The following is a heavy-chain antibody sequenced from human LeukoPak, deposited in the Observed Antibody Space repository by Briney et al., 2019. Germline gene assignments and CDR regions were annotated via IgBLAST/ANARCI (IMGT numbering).Heavy chain of an antibody. CDR1: GDSISSGGYY. Sequence: SETLSLTCTVSGDSISSGGYYWSWIRQHPGKGLVWIEYIYYSGNTYYNPSLKSTSKNQFSLKLTSVTVADPAVYYCARVSYSGYEPSYFDYWGQGTLVTVSS. D-gene: IGHD5-12*01. CDR2: IYYSGNT. V-gene: IGHV4-31*01. CDR3: ARVSYSGYEPSYFDY. J-gene: IGHJ4*02.